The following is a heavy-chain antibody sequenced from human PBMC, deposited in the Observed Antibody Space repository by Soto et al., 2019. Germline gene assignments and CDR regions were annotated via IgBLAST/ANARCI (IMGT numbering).Heavy chain of an antibody. J-gene: IGHJ5*02. CDR1: GGSISSYY. CDR3: ARDPGRDGYSKWFDP. V-gene: IGHV4-59*01. D-gene: IGHD2-21*01. CDR2: IYYSGST. Sequence: SETLSLTCTVSGGSISSYYWSWIRQPPGKGLEWIGYIYYSGSTNYNPSLKSRVTISVDTSKNQFSLKLSSVTAADTAVYYCARDPGRDGYSKWFDPWGQGTLVTVSS.